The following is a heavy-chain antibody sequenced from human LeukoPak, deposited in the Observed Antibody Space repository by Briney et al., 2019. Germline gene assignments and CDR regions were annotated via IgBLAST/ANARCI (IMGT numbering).Heavy chain of an antibody. D-gene: IGHD3-10*01. Sequence: GGSLRLSCAASGFTFSSYGMHWVRQAPGKGLEWVAFIRYDGSNKYYADSVKGRFTISRDNSKNTLYLQMNSLRAEDTAVYYCAKIPAMYYYGSGSPPFGYWGQGTLVTVSS. CDR1: GFTFSSYG. CDR3: AKIPAMYYYGSGSPPFGY. CDR2: IRYDGSNK. V-gene: IGHV3-30*02. J-gene: IGHJ4*02.